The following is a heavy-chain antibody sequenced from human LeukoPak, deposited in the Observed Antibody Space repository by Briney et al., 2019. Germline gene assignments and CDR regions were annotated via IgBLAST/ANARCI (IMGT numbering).Heavy chain of an antibody. CDR3: ARGPIAAASFDY. J-gene: IGHJ4*02. Sequence: GASVKVSCKASGYTFTSYYIHWVRQAPGQGLEWMGIINPSDGSTSYAQKFQDRVTMTRDTSMSTVYMELRSLRSEDTAVYYCARGPIAAASFDYWGQGTLVTVSS. V-gene: IGHV1-46*01. CDR1: GYTFTSYY. D-gene: IGHD6-13*01. CDR2: INPSDGST.